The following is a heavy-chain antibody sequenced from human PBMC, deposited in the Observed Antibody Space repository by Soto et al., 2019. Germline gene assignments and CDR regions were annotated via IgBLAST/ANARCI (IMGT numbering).Heavy chain of an antibody. Sequence: QVQLQESGPGLVKPSQTLSLTCTVSGGSISNANYYWSWIRHHPGKGLEWIGYIYYTGTPYSSPSLGRRVAISVDTFQNQFSLKMGAVTAADTGVYFCARASISRCGDRGCPGWFDPWGQGTLVTVSS. D-gene: IGHD2-21*01. V-gene: IGHV4-31*03. J-gene: IGHJ5*02. CDR2: IYYTGTP. CDR3: ARASISRCGDRGCPGWFDP. CDR1: GGSISNANYY.